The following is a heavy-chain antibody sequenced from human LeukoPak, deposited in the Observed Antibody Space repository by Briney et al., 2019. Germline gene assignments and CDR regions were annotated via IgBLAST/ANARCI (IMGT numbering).Heavy chain of an antibody. CDR3: ARINWNYFDY. Sequence: SETLSLTCTVSGGSISSYYWSWVRQPPGKGLEWIGYIYYSGNTSYNPSLKSRLTMSADRSRNQFSLNLNSVTTADTAVYYCARINWNYFDYWGQGILVTVSS. J-gene: IGHJ4*02. V-gene: IGHV4-59*08. CDR2: IYYSGNT. CDR1: GGSISSYY. D-gene: IGHD1-1*01.